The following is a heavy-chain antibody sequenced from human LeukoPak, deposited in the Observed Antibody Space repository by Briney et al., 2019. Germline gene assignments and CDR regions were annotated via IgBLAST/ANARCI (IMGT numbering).Heavy chain of an antibody. J-gene: IGHJ4*02. CDR3: ARDEDYSGYFGY. CDR2: IYYSGST. V-gene: IGHV4-59*12. Sequence: SETLSLTCTVSGGSISSYSWSWIRQPPGKGLEWIGYIYYSGSTYYNPSLKSRVTISVDTSKNQFSLKLSSVTAADTAVYYCARDEDYSGYFGYWGQGTLVTVSS. CDR1: GGSISSYS. D-gene: IGHD1-26*01.